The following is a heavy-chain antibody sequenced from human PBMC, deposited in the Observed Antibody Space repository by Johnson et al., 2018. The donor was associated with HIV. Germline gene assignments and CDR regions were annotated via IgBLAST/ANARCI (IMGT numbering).Heavy chain of an antibody. V-gene: IGHV3-11*04. CDR1: GLTISDYY. D-gene: IGHD2-15*01. CDR3: ARSRDCSVGTCADAFDI. CDR2: ISISGGTL. Sequence: VQLVESGGGLIQPGGSLRLSCAASGLTISDYYMSWIRQAPGKGLEWVSYISISGGTLQYADSVKGRFTISRDNAKNSLYLQMNSLRAEDTAVYYCARSRDCSVGTCADAFDIWGQGTLVTVSS. J-gene: IGHJ3*02.